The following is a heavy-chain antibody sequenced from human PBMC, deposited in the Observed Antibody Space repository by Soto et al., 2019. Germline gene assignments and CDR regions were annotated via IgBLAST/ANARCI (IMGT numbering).Heavy chain of an antibody. CDR2: INSDGSTT. J-gene: IGHJ4*02. CDR3: ARDWSYSYAS. Sequence: PGGSLRLSCAASGLDFSNTWMHWVRQPPGKGLVWVSYINSDGSTTTYADSVKGRFTISRDNAKNAVFLQMNSLRAEDTAVYYCARDWSYSYASWGRGTLVTVSS. D-gene: IGHD5-18*01. V-gene: IGHV3-74*01. CDR1: GLDFSNTW.